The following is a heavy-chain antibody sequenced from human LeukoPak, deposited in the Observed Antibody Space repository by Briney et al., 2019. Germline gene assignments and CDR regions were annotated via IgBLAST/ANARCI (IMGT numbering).Heavy chain of an antibody. CDR1: GFTFSSYA. Sequence: GGSLRLSCAASGFTFSSYAMHRVRQAPGKGLEWVAVILYDGSSIYYGDSVKGRFTISRDNSENTLYLQMNSLRPEDTAVYYCARGRLLYFGKRGDYWGQGTLVTVSS. V-gene: IGHV3-30*04. CDR3: ARGRLLYFGKRGDY. D-gene: IGHD3-3*01. J-gene: IGHJ4*02. CDR2: ILYDGSSI.